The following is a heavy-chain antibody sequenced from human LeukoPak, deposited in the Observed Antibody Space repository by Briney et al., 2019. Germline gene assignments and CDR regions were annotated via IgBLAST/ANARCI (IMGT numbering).Heavy chain of an antibody. CDR3: ARDRSSSWSKDYFDY. V-gene: IGHV4-61*02. J-gene: IGHJ4*02. CDR1: GGSISSGGYS. Sequence: SETLSLTCTVSGGSISSGGYSWSWIRQPAGKGLEWIGRIHTSESINYNPSLKSRVTMSVDTSKNQLSLKLSSVTAADTAVYYCARDRSSSWSKDYFDYWGQGTLVTVSS. D-gene: IGHD6-13*01. CDR2: IHTSESI.